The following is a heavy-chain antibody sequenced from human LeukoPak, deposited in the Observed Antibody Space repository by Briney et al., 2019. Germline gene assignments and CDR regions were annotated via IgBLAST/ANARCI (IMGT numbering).Heavy chain of an antibody. D-gene: IGHD3-22*01. V-gene: IGHV3-33*01. CDR3: ARDPRYYDSSGCSDY. Sequence: GRSLRLSCAASGFTFSSYGMHWVRQAPGKGLEWVAVIWYDGSNKYYADSVKGRFTISRDNSKNTLYLQMNSLRAEDTAVYYCARDPRYYDSSGCSDYWGQGTLVTVSS. J-gene: IGHJ4*02. CDR1: GFTFSSYG. CDR2: IWYDGSNK.